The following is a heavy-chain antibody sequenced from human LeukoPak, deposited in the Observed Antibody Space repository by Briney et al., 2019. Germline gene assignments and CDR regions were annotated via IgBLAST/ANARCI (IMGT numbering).Heavy chain of an antibody. Sequence: GGSLRLSCAASGFTFSSYSMNWVRQAPGKGLEWVSSISSSSSFIYYADSAKGRFTVSRDNAKNSLYLQMNSLRAEDTAVFYCATRGWADSYNYMDVWGKGTTVTVSS. CDR3: ATRGWADSYNYMDV. CDR1: GFTFSSYS. V-gene: IGHV3-21*01. D-gene: IGHD1-26*01. J-gene: IGHJ6*03. CDR2: ISSSSSFI.